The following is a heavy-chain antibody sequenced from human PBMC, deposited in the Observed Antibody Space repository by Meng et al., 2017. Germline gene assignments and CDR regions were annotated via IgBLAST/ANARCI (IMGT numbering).Heavy chain of an antibody. CDR1: GGTFSSYA. CDR3: ARWWELRRDFDY. Sequence: SVKVSCKASGGTFSSYAISWVRQAPGQGLEWMGGIIPIFGTANYAQKFQGRVTITADKSTSTAYMELSSLRSDDTAVYYCARWWELRRDFDYWGQGTLVTVSS. V-gene: IGHV1-69*06. D-gene: IGHD1-26*01. J-gene: IGHJ4*02. CDR2: IIPIFGTA.